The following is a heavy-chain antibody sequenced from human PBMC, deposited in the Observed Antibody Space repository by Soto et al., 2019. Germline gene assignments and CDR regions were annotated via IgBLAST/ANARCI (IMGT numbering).Heavy chain of an antibody. CDR2: IIPIFGTA. CDR3: ASTWAFGRVDFWSGYFPTPPNYYYYGMDV. Sequence: QVQLVQSGAEVKKPGSSVKVSCKASGGTFSSYAISWVRQAPGQGLEWMGGIIPIFGTANYAQKFQGRVTITADKSTSTAYMELSSLRSEDTAVYYCASTWAFGRVDFWSGYFPTPPNYYYYGMDVWGQGTTVTVSS. V-gene: IGHV1-69*06. CDR1: GGTFSSYA. J-gene: IGHJ6*02. D-gene: IGHD3-3*01.